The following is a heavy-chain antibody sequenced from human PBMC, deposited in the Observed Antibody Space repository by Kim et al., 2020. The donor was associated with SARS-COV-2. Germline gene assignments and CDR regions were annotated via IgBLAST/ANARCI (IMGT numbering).Heavy chain of an antibody. D-gene: IGHD3-16*01. CDR2: IYYSGST. J-gene: IGHJ4*02. V-gene: IGHV4-59*13. Sequence: SETLSLTCTVSGGSISSYYWSWIRQPPGKGLEWIGYIYYSGSTNYNPSLKSRGTISVDTSKNQFSLKLSSVTAADTAVYYCARGGGPGSYDYRVHFVYWGQGTLVTVSS. CDR3: ARGGGPGSYDYRVHFVY. CDR1: GGSISSYY.